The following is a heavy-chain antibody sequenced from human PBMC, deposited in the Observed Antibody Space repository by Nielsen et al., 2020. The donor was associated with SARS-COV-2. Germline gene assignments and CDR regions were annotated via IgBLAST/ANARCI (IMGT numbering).Heavy chain of an antibody. D-gene: IGHD4-11*01. CDR3: ARAPHYSNYMYYYYYYMDV. CDR2: IYYSGST. V-gene: IGHV4-39*01. Sequence: SETLSLTCTVSGGSISSSSYYWGWIRQPPGKGLEWIGSIYYSGSTYYNPSLKSRVTISVDTSKNQFSLKLSSVTAADTAVYYCARAPHYSNYMYYYYYYMDVWGKGTPVTVSS. J-gene: IGHJ6*03. CDR1: GGSISSSSYY.